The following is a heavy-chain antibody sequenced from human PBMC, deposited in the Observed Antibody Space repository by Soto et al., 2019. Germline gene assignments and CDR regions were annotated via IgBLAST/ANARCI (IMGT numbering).Heavy chain of an antibody. Sequence: PSETLSLTCTVSGGSISSDDYCWSWIRQPPGKGLEWIGYIYSSGSTYHNPSLKSRVTMSVDTSKNQFSLKLSSVTAADTAVYYCARYRQLWFRGYYGMDVWGQGTTVTVSS. CDR2: IYSSGST. CDR1: GGSISSDDYC. D-gene: IGHD5-18*01. J-gene: IGHJ6*02. CDR3: ARYRQLWFRGYYGMDV. V-gene: IGHV4-30-4*01.